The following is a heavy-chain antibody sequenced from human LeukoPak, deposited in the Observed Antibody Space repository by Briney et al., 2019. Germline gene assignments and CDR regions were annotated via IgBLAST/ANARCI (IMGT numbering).Heavy chain of an antibody. J-gene: IGHJ4*02. CDR1: GFTFDDYA. CDR2: ISWNSGRI. CDR3: AEDISYSSSSGVFDY. V-gene: IGHV3-9*01. Sequence: GRSLRLSCAASGFTFDDYAMHWVRQAPGKGLEWVSGISWNSGRIGYADSVKGRFTISRDSAKNSLYLLMNSLRAEDTALYYCAEDISYSSSSGVFDYWGQGTLVTVSS. D-gene: IGHD6-6*01.